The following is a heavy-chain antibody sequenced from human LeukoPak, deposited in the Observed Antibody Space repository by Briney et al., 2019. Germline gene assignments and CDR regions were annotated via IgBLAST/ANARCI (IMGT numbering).Heavy chain of an antibody. CDR1: GFTFSTYW. Sequence: QPGGSLRLSCAASGFTFSTYWMSWVRQAPGKGLEWVAILNQDGSEKYYVDFVKGRFTISRDNAENSLYLQMNSLRVEDTAIYYCARRRGDVWGQGTTVTVSS. V-gene: IGHV3-7*05. CDR2: LNQDGSEK. J-gene: IGHJ6*02. CDR3: ARRRGDV.